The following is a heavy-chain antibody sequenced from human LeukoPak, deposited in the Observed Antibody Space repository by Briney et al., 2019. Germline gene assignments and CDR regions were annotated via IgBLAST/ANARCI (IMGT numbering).Heavy chain of an antibody. J-gene: IGHJ5*02. CDR1: GGSFSGYY. Sequence: SETLSLTCAVYGGSFSGYYWSWIRRPPGKGLEWIGEINHSGSTNYNPSLKSRVTMSVDTSKSQFSLNLMSVTAADTAVYYCTRDTGTTGEVKFDPWGQGTLVTVSS. V-gene: IGHV4-34*01. D-gene: IGHD4-17*01. CDR3: TRDTGTTGEVKFDP. CDR2: INHSGST.